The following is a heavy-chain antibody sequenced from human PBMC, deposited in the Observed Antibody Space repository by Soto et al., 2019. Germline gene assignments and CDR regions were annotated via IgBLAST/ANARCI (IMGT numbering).Heavy chain of an antibody. V-gene: IGHV4-31*03. D-gene: IGHD4-17*01. CDR3: ARYLCGDHLDY. J-gene: IGHJ4*02. CDR1: GGSISSGGYY. Sequence: PSETLSLTCTFSGGSISSGGYYCSWIRQHPGKGLEWIGYIYYSGSTYYNPSLKSRVTISVDTSKNQFSLKLSSVTAADTAVYYCARYLCGDHLDYWGQGTLVTVSS. CDR2: IYYSGST.